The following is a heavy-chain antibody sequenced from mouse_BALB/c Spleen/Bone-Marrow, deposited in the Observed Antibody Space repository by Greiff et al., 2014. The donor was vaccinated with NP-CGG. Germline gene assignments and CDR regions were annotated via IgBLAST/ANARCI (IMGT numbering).Heavy chain of an antibody. Sequence: VQLQQSGAELVMPGASVKMSCRASGYTFTDYWMHWVKQRPGQGLEWIGAIDTSDSYTSYNQKFKSKATLTVDESSSTAYMQLSSLTSEDSAVYYCARKYDYYYAMDYWGQGTSVTVSS. J-gene: IGHJ4*01. D-gene: IGHD2-4*01. CDR2: IDTSDSYT. CDR3: ARKYDYYYAMDY. V-gene: IGHV1-69*01. CDR1: GYTFTDYW.